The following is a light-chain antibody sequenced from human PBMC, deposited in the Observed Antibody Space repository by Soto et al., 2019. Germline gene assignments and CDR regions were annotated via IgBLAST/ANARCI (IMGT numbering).Light chain of an antibody. V-gene: IGKV4-1*01. CDR1: QSVLYSSNNKNY. J-gene: IGKJ1*01. CDR2: WAS. Sequence: DIVMTQSPDSLAVSLGERATINCKSSQSVLYSSNNKNYLAWYQQKPGQPPKLLIYWASTRESGVPARFSGSGSGTDFTLTISSLQAEDVAVYYCQQYYSTPGTFGQGTKVDIK. CDR3: QQYYSTPGT.